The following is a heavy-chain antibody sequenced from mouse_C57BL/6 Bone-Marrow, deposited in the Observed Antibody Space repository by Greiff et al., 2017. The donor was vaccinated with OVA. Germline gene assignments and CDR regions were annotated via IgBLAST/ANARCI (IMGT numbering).Heavy chain of an antibody. CDR2: INPSSGDT. CDR3: ARQGVYSDAFDY. V-gene: IGHV1-7*01. Sequence: VKLMESGAELAKPGASVKLSCKASGYTFTSYWMHWVKQRPGQGLDWIGYINPSSGDTKYNQKFKDKATLTADKSSTTAYLQLLSLTYDDSSVYYCARQGVYSDAFDYWGQVTSLTVSS. CDR1: GYTFTSYW. D-gene: IGHD1-1*01. J-gene: IGHJ2*02.